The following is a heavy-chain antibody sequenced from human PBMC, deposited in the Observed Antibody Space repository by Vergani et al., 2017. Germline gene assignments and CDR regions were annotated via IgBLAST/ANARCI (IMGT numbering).Heavy chain of an antibody. CDR3: ASGKYYSDSTSHFRGRYFDV. CDR1: GDSIISRSYY. V-gene: IGHV4-39*01. CDR2: IYNSGNG. J-gene: IGHJ2*01. D-gene: IGHD3-16*01. Sequence: QMQLQESGPELVKASETLSLTCTVSGDSIISRSYYWGWIRQPPGKGLEWIGSIYNSGNGDSSSSLKSRVTISADKSKNQFSLGLTSVTAADTAVYYCASGKYYSDSTSHFRGRYFDVWGRGTLVTVPS.